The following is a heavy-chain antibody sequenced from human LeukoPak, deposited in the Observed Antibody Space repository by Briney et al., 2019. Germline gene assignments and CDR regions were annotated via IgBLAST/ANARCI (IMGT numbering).Heavy chain of an antibody. V-gene: IGHV3-30*04. CDR1: GFIFSSYA. CDR3: ARDKDYVRYYYMDV. Sequence: GGSLRLSCAASGFIFSSYAMHWVRQAPGKGLEWVADSVKGRFTISRDNSKNALYLQMNSLRAEDTAVYYCARDKDYVRYYYMDVWGKGTTVTVSS. J-gene: IGHJ6*03. D-gene: IGHD3-16*01.